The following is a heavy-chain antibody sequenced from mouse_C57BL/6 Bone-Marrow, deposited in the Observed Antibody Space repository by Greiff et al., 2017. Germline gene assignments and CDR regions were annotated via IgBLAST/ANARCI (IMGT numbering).Heavy chain of an antibody. CDR1: GFNIKDDY. CDR2: IDPEIGDT. V-gene: IGHV14-4*01. J-gene: IGHJ2*01. Sequence: VQLQQSGAELVRPGASVKLSCTASGFNIKDDYIHWVKQRPEQGLEWIGWIDPEIGDTEYASKFQGKATITSDTSSNTAYLQLNSLTSEDTAVYYCSSFDGNYFDFWGQGTPLTVAS. CDR3: SSFDGNYFDF. D-gene: IGHD2-3*01.